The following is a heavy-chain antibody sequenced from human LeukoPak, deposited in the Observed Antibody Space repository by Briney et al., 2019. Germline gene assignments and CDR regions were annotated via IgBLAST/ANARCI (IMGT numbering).Heavy chain of an antibody. Sequence: SETLSLTCGVSGGSISSTNWWSWVRQPPGQGLEWIGEISLTGETNYNPSLNGRVTMSLDESRNQLSLDLTSVTAADTAVYYCAGSGYSGYDLNYWGQGTLATVSS. CDR1: GGSISSTNW. J-gene: IGHJ4*02. CDR3: AGSGYSGYDLNY. CDR2: ISLTGET. V-gene: IGHV4-4*02. D-gene: IGHD5-12*01.